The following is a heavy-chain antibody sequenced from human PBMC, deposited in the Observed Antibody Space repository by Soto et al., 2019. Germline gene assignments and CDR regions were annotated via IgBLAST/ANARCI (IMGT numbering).Heavy chain of an antibody. Sequence: QVQLQESGPGLVKPSETLSLTCNVSGGSISSYYWSWIRQPPGKGLEWIGYVFYSGSINYNPSLTSRVTISVDTSKNQCSLKLSSVTAADTAVYYCARESPGAVVGYYYYRMDVWGQGTTVTVSS. J-gene: IGHJ6*02. CDR1: GGSISSYY. CDR3: ARESPGAVVGYYYYRMDV. D-gene: IGHD2-15*01. V-gene: IGHV4-59*01. CDR2: VFYSGSI.